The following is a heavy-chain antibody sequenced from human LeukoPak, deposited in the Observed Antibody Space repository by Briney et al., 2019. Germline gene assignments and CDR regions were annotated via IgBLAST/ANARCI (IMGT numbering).Heavy chain of an antibody. CDR3: VRIGYSSGWPQIDY. CDR1: GGSISSSSYY. D-gene: IGHD6-19*01. Sequence: SETLSLTCTVSGGSISSSSYYWGWIRQPPGKGLEWIGSIYYSGSTYYNPSLKSRVTISVDTSKNQFSLKLSSVTAADTAVYYCVRIGYSSGWPQIDYWGQGTLVTVSS. V-gene: IGHV4-39*01. CDR2: IYYSGST. J-gene: IGHJ4*02.